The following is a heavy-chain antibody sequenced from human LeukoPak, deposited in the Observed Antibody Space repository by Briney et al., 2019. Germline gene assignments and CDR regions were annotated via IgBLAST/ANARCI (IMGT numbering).Heavy chain of an antibody. CDR3: ARAHCSSTSCYGDY. V-gene: IGHV3-30-3*01. CDR1: GFTFSSYA. CDR2: ISYDGSNK. D-gene: IGHD2-2*01. Sequence: PGRSLRLSCAASGFTFSSYAMHWVRQAPGKGLEWVAVISYDGSNKYYADSVKGRFTISRDNSKNTLYLQMNSLRAEDTAVYYCARAHCSSTSCYGDYWGQGTLATVSS. J-gene: IGHJ4*02.